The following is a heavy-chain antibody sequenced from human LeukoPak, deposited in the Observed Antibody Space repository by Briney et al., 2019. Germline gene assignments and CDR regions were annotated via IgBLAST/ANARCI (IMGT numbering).Heavy chain of an antibody. CDR1: GFTFDDYA. CDR2: ISWKSVTI. CDR3: AGVSLILTGYSAFDY. V-gene: IGHV3-9*01. Sequence: PGRSLRLSCAASGFTFDDYAMHWVRQAPGKGLEWVSGISWKSVTIAYADSVKGRFTISRDNAKNTLYLQMNSLRAEDTAVYYCAGVSLILTGYSAFDYWGQGTLVTVSS. D-gene: IGHD3-9*01. J-gene: IGHJ4*02.